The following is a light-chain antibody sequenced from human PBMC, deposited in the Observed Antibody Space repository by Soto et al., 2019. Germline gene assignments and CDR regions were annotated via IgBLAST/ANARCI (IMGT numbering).Light chain of an antibody. J-gene: IGKJ1*01. CDR3: QQYGSSGT. CDR2: GAS. Sequence: EIVLTQSPGTLSLSPGERATLSCRASQSVSNNYLAWYQQKPGQAPRLLIYGASTRATGIPARFSGSGSGTEFTLTISSLQSGDFAVYYCQQYGSSGTFGQGTKVDI. V-gene: IGKV3-20*01. CDR1: QSVSNNY.